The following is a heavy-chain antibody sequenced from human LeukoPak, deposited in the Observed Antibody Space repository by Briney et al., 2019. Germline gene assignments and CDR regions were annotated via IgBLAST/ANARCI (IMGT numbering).Heavy chain of an antibody. CDR1: GFTFDDYG. CDR3: APRSRPDYYGSGSDDYFDY. J-gene: IGHJ4*02. Sequence: GGSLRLSCAASGFTFDDYGMSWVRQAPGKGLEWVSAISGSGGSTYYADSVKGRFTISRDNSKNTLYLQMNSLRAEDTAVYYCAPRSRPDYYGSGSDDYFDYWGQGTLVTVSS. V-gene: IGHV3-23*01. CDR2: ISGSGGST. D-gene: IGHD3-10*01.